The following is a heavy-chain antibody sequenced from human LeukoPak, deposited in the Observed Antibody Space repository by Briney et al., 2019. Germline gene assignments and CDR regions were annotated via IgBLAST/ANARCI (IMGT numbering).Heavy chain of an antibody. CDR2: IWYDGSNK. CDR1: GFTFSSYG. V-gene: IGHV3-33*01. D-gene: IGHD5-12*01. J-gene: IGHJ4*02. Sequence: GRSLRLSCAASGFTFSSYGMHWVRQAPGKGLEWVAVIWYDGSNKYYADSVKGRFTISRDNSKNTLYLQMISLRAEDTAVYYCAREVPTILSFDYWGQGTLVTVSS. CDR3: AREVPTILSFDY.